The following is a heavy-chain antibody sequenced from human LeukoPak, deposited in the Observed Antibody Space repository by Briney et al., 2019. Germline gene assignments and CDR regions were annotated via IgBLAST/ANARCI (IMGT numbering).Heavy chain of an antibody. CDR2: TNPNSGGT. Sequence: ASVKVSCKASGYTFTGYYMHWVRQAPGHGLEWMGWTNPNSGGTNYAQKFQGRVTMTSDTSISTAYMELSRRRSDDTVVYYCAREGYDMLTGSRNPSFDYWGQGTLVTVSS. V-gene: IGHV1-2*02. D-gene: IGHD3-9*01. J-gene: IGHJ4*02. CDR1: GYTFTGYY. CDR3: AREGYDMLTGSRNPSFDY.